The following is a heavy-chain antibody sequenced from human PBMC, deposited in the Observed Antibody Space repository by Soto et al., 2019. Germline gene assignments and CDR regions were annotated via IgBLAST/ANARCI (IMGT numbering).Heavy chain of an antibody. J-gene: IGHJ4*02. CDR3: ARRGSGSYSDY. V-gene: IGHV4-59*08. CDR2: ILYNGDT. Sequence: SETLSLTCTVSDGSINSYYWSWIRQPPGRGLEWIGNILYNGDTKYNPSLNSRVTISVDTSKNQFSLKLSSVTAADTAVYYCARRGSGSYSDYWGQGTLVTVSS. CDR1: DGSINSYY. D-gene: IGHD3-10*01.